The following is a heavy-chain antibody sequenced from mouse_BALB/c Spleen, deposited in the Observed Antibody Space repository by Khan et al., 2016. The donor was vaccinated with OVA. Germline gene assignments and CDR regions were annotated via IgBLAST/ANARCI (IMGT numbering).Heavy chain of an antibody. V-gene: IGHV1S81*02. CDR2: INPNNGGT. D-gene: IGHD2-14*01. CDR3: TRGGYVSPFAY. J-gene: IGHJ3*01. Sequence: QVQLQQSGAELVKPGASVKLSCKASGYTFTSFYMYWVKQRPGQGLEWIGEINPNNGGTNVNEKFKSKATLTVDKSSSTAYMELSSLTSEDSAVYYCTRGGYVSPFAYWGQGPLVTVSA. CDR1: GYTFTSFY.